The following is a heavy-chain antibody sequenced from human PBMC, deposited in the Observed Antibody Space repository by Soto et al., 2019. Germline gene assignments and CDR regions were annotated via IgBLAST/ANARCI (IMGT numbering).Heavy chain of an antibody. Sequence: EASVKVSCKASGYTFTSYDINWVRQATGQGLEWMGWMNPNSGNTGYAQKFQGRVTMTRNTSISTAYMELSSLRSEDTAVYYCARRGYSSSWYYYYYYGMDVWGQGTTVTVSS. CDR2: MNPNSGNT. CDR3: ARRGYSSSWYYYYYYGMDV. V-gene: IGHV1-8*01. D-gene: IGHD6-13*01. CDR1: GYTFTSYD. J-gene: IGHJ6*02.